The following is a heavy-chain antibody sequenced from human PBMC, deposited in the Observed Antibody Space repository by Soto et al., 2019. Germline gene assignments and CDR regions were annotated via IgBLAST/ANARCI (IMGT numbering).Heavy chain of an antibody. J-gene: IGHJ5*02. V-gene: IGHV5-10-1*01. CDR3: GRVRVDKAEGWFDP. CDR2: IDPSDSYA. Sequence: GESLKISCKASGYSFTTYWITWVRQMPGKGPEWMGRIDPSDSYANYSPSFQGHVTISADKSINTAYLQWSSLKASDTAIYYCGRVRVDKAEGWFDPWGQGTLVTVSS. D-gene: IGHD5-18*01. CDR1: GYSFTTYW.